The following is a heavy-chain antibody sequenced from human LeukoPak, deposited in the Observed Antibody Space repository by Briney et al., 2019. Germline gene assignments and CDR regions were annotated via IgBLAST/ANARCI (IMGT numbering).Heavy chain of an antibody. Sequence: QPVGSLRLSCAASGFTFSTYWMSWVRQAPGKGLEWVANIKQDGSEKYYVDSVKGRFTISRDNAKNSLYLQMNSLRAEDTAVYYCAREGFSMVRGVTDYWGQGTLVTVSS. V-gene: IGHV3-7*01. CDR3: AREGFSMVRGVTDY. CDR2: IKQDGSEK. CDR1: GFTFSTYW. J-gene: IGHJ4*02. D-gene: IGHD3-10*01.